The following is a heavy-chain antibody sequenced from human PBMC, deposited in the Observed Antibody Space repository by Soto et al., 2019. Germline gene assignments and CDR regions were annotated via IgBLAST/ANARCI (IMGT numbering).Heavy chain of an antibody. D-gene: IGHD3-22*01. V-gene: IGHV3-15*07. J-gene: IGHJ6*02. CDR1: GFTFSNAW. CDR2: IKSKTDGGTT. Sequence: GGSLRLSCAASGFTFSNAWMNWVRQAPGKGLEWVGRIKSKTDGGTTDYAAPVKGRFTISRDDSKNTLYLQMNSLKTEDTAVYYCTGPQDSSGYYGYYYGMDVWGQGTTVTVSS. CDR3: TGPQDSSGYYGYYYGMDV.